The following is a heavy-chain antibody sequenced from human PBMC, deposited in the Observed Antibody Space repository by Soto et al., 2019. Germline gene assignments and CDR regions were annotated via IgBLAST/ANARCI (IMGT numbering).Heavy chain of an antibody. Sequence: QVQLVHSGAEVKKPGSSVKVSCKASGGTFSSYTISWVRQAPGQGLEWMGRIIPILGIANYAQKFQGRVTITADKSTSRAYMELSSLRSEETAVYYCARGNYDILTGYYGFFDYWGQGTLVTVSS. CDR2: IIPILGIA. D-gene: IGHD3-9*01. CDR1: GGTFSSYT. J-gene: IGHJ4*02. V-gene: IGHV1-69*02. CDR3: ARGNYDILTGYYGFFDY.